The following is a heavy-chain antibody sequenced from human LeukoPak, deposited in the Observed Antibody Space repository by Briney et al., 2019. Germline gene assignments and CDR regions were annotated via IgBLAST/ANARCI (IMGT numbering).Heavy chain of an antibody. Sequence: GGSLRLSCAASGFTFSNAWMSWVRQAPGKGLEWVSAISGSGGSTYYADSVKGRFTISRDNSKNTLYLQMNSLRAEDTAIYYCAKVGWELPGDYWGQGTLVTVSS. V-gene: IGHV3-23*01. CDR3: AKVGWELPGDY. CDR2: ISGSGGST. D-gene: IGHD1-26*01. J-gene: IGHJ4*02. CDR1: GFTFSNAW.